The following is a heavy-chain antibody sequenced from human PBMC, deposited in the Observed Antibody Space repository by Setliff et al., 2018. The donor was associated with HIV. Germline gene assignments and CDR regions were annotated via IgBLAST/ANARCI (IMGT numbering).Heavy chain of an antibody. D-gene: IGHD3-10*01. CDR2: ISESGGST. Sequence: GGSLRLSCAASGFTISSYWMSWVRQAPGKGLEWVSAISESGGSTYYADSVKGRFTISRDNAKNSPYLQMNSLRAEDTAVYYCARHSGVASPNWFDPWGQGTLVTVSS. CDR1: GFTISSYW. CDR3: ARHSGVASPNWFDP. V-gene: IGHV3-21*04. J-gene: IGHJ5*02.